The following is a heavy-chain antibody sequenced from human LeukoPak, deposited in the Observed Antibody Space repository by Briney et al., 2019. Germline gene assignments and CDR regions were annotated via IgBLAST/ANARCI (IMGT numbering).Heavy chain of an antibody. D-gene: IGHD2-21*02. CDR3: AKDVSVVVTAYYGMDV. J-gene: IGHJ6*02. CDR2: ISYDGSNK. CDR1: GFTFSSYG. V-gene: IGHV3-30*18. Sequence: PGRSLRLSCAASGFTFSSYGMHWVRQAPGKGLEWVAVISYDGSNKYYADSVKGRFTISRDNSKNTLYLQMNSLRAEDTAVYYCAKDVSVVVTAYYGMDVWGQGTTVTVSS.